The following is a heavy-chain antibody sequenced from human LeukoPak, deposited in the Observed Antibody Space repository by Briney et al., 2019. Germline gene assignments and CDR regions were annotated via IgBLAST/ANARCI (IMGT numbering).Heavy chain of an antibody. CDR2: FDPEDGET. CDR1: GYTLTELS. Sequence: ASVKVSCKVSGYTLTELSMHWVRQAPGKGLEWMGGFDPEDGETIYAQKFQGRVTMTEDTSTDTAYMELSSLRSEDTAVYYCATAMVRGVIDAFDIWGQGTMVTVSS. CDR3: ATAMVRGVIDAFDI. J-gene: IGHJ3*02. D-gene: IGHD3-10*01. V-gene: IGHV1-24*01.